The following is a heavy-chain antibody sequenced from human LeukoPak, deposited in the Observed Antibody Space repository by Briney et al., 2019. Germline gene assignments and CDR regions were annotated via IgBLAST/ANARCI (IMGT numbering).Heavy chain of an antibody. Sequence: GGSLRLSCAASGFTFSSYWRHWVRQAPGKGLAWVSRINSDGSSITYADSVKGRFTISRDNAKNTLFLQMNSLRVEDTAVYYCAREGRVSGYDFDCWGQGTLVTVSS. J-gene: IGHJ4*02. D-gene: IGHD5-12*01. CDR2: INSDGSSI. CDR1: GFTFSSYW. CDR3: AREGRVSGYDFDC. V-gene: IGHV3-74*03.